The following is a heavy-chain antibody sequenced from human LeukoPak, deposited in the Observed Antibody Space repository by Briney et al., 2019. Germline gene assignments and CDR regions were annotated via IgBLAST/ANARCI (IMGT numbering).Heavy chain of an antibody. CDR3: ARVSDSRYYFDY. CDR1: GGSISSYY. J-gene: IGHJ4*02. CDR2: IYCSGST. D-gene: IGHD3-22*01. Sequence: PSETLSLTCTVSGGSISSYYWSWIRQPPGKGLEWIGYIYCSGSTNYNPSLKSRVTISVDTSKNQFSLKLSSVTAADTAVYYCARVSDSRYYFDYWGQGTLVTVSS. V-gene: IGHV4-59*01.